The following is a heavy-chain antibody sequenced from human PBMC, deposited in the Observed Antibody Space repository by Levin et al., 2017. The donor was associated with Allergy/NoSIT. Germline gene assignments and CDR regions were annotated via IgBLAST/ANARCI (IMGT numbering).Heavy chain of an antibody. CDR2: FSTSGST. J-gene: IGHJ4*02. Sequence: SETLSLTCSVSGGSVSGGTYYWTWIRQPPGKGLEWIGYFSTSGSTNYNPSLKGRVTISLNTSKNQFSLKLNSVTAADTAVYYCAREAVSLVEGSAVYLFGYWGQGTLVTVSS. D-gene: IGHD3-10*01. CDR3: AREAVSLVEGSAVYLFGY. CDR1: GGSVSGGTYY. V-gene: IGHV4-61*01.